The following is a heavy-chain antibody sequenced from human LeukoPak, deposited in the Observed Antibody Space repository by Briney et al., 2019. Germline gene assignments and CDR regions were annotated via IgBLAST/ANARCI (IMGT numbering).Heavy chain of an antibody. J-gene: IGHJ4*02. D-gene: IGHD3-10*01. Sequence: PGGSLRLSCAASGFTFSSYSMNWVRQAPGKGPEWVSSISSSSSYIYYADSVKGRFTISRDNAKNSLYLQMNSLRAEDTAVYYCVAYYYGSGSYYNVFMWGQGTLVTVSS. V-gene: IGHV3-21*01. CDR1: GFTFSSYS. CDR3: VAYYYGSGSYYNVFM. CDR2: ISSSSSYI.